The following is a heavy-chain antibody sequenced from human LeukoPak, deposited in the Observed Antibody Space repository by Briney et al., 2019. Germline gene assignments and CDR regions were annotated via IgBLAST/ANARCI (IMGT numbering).Heavy chain of an antibody. CDR3: AKDFLSMVQGVINV. V-gene: IGHV3-9*01. J-gene: IGHJ4*02. D-gene: IGHD3-10*01. CDR1: GFTFDDYA. CDR2: ISWNSGSI. Sequence: GGSLRLSCAASGFTFDDYAMHWVRQVPGKGLEWVSGISWNSGSIGYADSVKGRFTISRDNAKNSLYLQMNSLRAEDTALYYCAKDFLSMVQGVINVWGQGTLVTVSS.